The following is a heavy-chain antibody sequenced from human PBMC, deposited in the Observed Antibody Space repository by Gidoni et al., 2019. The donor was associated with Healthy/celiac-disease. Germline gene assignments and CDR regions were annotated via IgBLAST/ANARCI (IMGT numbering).Heavy chain of an antibody. CDR1: GFTFSSYA. Sequence: EVQLLESGGGLVQPGGSLRLSCAASGFTFSSYAMSWVRQAPGKGLEWVSAISGSGGSTYYADSVKGRFTISRDNSKNTLYLQMNSLRAEDTAVYYCAKAEVSDTAMVYSYYGMDVWGQGTTVTVSS. D-gene: IGHD5-18*01. CDR2: ISGSGGST. CDR3: AKAEVSDTAMVYSYYGMDV. J-gene: IGHJ6*02. V-gene: IGHV3-23*01.